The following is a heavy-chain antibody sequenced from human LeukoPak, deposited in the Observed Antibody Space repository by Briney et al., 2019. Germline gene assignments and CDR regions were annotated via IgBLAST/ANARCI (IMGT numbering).Heavy chain of an antibody. Sequence: PGGSLRLSCAASGFTFSSYGMHWVRQAPGKGLEWVAVVWYDGGNKYYADSVKGRFTISRDNSKDTLYLQMNSLRAEDTAVYYCAKGGYCTNGVCSARHDAFDIWGQGTMVTVSS. CDR1: GFTFSSYG. D-gene: IGHD2-8*01. CDR2: VWYDGGNK. J-gene: IGHJ3*02. V-gene: IGHV3-33*06. CDR3: AKGGYCTNGVCSARHDAFDI.